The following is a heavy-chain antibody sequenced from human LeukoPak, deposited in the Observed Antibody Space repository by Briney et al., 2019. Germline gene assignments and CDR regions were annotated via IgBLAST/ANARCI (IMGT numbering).Heavy chain of an antibody. D-gene: IGHD2-2*01. Sequence: KPSETLSLTCAVYGGSFSGYYWSWIRQPPGKGLEWIGEINHSGSTNYNPSLKSRVTISVDTSKNQFSLKLSSVTAADTAVYYCARGRRRGVLVPAASNYFGYWAREPWSPSPQ. CDR2: INHSGST. V-gene: IGHV4-34*01. J-gene: IGHJ4*02. CDR3: ARGRRRGVLVPAASNYFGY. CDR1: GGSFSGYY.